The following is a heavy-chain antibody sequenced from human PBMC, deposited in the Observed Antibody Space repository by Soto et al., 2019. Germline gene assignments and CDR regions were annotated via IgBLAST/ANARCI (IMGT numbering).Heavy chain of an antibody. CDR3: ARGPPGIAVAGTHFDY. D-gene: IGHD6-19*01. CDR1: GYTFTGYY. CDR2: INPNSGGT. Sequence: ASVKVSCKASGYTFTGYYMHWVRQAPGQGLEWMGWINPNSGGTNYAQKFQGWVTMTRDTSISTAYMELSRLRSDDTAVYYCARGPPGIAVAGTHFDYWGQGTLVTVSS. J-gene: IGHJ4*02. V-gene: IGHV1-2*04.